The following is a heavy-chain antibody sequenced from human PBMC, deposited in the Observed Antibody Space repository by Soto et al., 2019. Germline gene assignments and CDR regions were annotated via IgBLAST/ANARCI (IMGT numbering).Heavy chain of an antibody. CDR1: GFTFDDFA. J-gene: IGHJ3*02. D-gene: IGHD6-13*01. Sequence: PGGPLRLSCAASGFTFDDFAMHWVRQAQGKGLEWVSGISWNSGSIGYADSVKGRFTISRDNAKNSLYLQMNSLRAEDTALYYCAKDKSPYSSSWSGAFDIRGQGTMVTVSS. CDR2: ISWNSGSI. V-gene: IGHV3-9*01. CDR3: AKDKSPYSSSWSGAFDI.